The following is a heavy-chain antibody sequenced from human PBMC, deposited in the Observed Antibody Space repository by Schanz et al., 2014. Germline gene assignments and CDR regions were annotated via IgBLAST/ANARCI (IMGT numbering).Heavy chain of an antibody. D-gene: IGHD3-22*01. J-gene: IGHJ5*02. CDR3: AREVGLYDRGWFDP. CDR2: IVPIAGIT. Sequence: QVHLVQSGAEVKKPGSSVKVSCKASGGTFSSDTFSWVRQAPEQGLEWMGRIVPIAGITNYAQRFQGRVTITADKSSDTAYMELSSLRSEDTAVYYCAREVGLYDRGWFDPWGQGTLVTVSS. V-gene: IGHV1-69*08. CDR1: GGTFSSDT.